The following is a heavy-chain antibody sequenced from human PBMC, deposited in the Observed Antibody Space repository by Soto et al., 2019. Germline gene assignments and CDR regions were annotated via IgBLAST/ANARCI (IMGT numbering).Heavy chain of an antibody. V-gene: IGHV3-30-3*01. CDR2: ISYDGSNK. J-gene: IGHJ6*02. CDR3: ARDRHIVVVTATHYYYYGMDV. D-gene: IGHD2-21*02. CDR1: GFTFSSYA. Sequence: GGSLSLSCAASGFTFSSYAMHGVRQAPGKGLEWVAVISYDGSNKYYADSVKGRFTISRDNSKNTLYLQMNSLRAEDTAVYYCARDRHIVVVTATHYYYYGMDVWGQGTTVTVSS.